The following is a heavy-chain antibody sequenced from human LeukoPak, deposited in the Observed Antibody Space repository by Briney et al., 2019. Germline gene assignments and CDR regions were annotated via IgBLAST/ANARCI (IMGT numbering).Heavy chain of an antibody. Sequence: GGSLRLSCPPSGFTFSSYGMHGVGQAPGKGLEGVAVISYDGSNKYYADSVKGRFTISRDNSKNTLYLQMNSLRAEDTAVYYCAKNGNDGSGSFDPWGQGTLVTVSS. CDR3: AKNGNDGSGSFDP. D-gene: IGHD3-10*01. J-gene: IGHJ5*02. CDR1: GFTFSSYG. V-gene: IGHV3-30*18. CDR2: ISYDGSNK.